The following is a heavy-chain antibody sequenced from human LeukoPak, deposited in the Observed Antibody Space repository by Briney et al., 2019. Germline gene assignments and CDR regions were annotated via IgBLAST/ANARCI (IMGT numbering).Heavy chain of an antibody. CDR2: INPNSGGT. CDR1: GYTFTGYY. D-gene: IGHD6-13*01. Sequence: ASVKVSCKASGYTFTGYYMHWVRQAPGQGLEWMGWINPNSGGTNYAQKFQGRVTMTRDTSISTAYMELSRLRSEDTAVYYCARSRRTTGYSTSFDPWGQGTLVTVSS. J-gene: IGHJ5*02. CDR3: ARSRRTTGYSTSFDP. V-gene: IGHV1-2*02.